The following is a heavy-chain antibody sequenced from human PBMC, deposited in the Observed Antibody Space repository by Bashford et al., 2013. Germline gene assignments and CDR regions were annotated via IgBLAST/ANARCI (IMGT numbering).Heavy chain of an antibody. Sequence: GSLRLSCAASGFTFSSYAMSWVRQAPGKGLEWVSYISSSGSTIYYADSVKGRFTISRDNAKNSLYLQMNSLRAEDTAVYYCARDQSYRAAADIYYYYGMDVWGQGTTVTVSS. CDR2: ISSSGSTI. CDR1: GFTFSSYA. CDR3: ARDQSYRAAADIYYYYGMDV. J-gene: IGHJ6*02. V-gene: IGHV3-48*04. D-gene: IGHD6-13*01.